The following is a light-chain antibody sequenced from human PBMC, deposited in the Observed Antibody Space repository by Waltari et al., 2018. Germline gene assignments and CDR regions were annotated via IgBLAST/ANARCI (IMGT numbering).Light chain of an antibody. Sequence: QSVLTQPPSVSGAPGQTISLSCTGSSPNIGADFDVHWYQQLPGMAPKLLIYATTHRPSGVSDRFSGSQSGTSASLAITGLQADDEADYYCQSYDSSLDIYVFGTGTTVTVL. V-gene: IGLV1-40*01. CDR1: SPNIGADFD. J-gene: IGLJ1*01. CDR2: ATT. CDR3: QSYDSSLDIYV.